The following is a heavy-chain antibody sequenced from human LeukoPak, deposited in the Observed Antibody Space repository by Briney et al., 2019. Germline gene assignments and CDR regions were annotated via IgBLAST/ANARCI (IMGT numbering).Heavy chain of an antibody. D-gene: IGHD3-16*01. CDR3: ARESNFVSAFDV. CDR2: IYYSGST. Sequence: PSQTLSLTCTVSGGYVSSGDYYWSWIRQHPGKGLEWIGYIYYSGSTYYNPSLKSRVTMSVDTSKNQFSLNLTSVTAADTAVYYCARESNFVSAFDVWGRGTTVTVSS. CDR1: GGYVSSGDYY. V-gene: IGHV4-31*03. J-gene: IGHJ6*02.